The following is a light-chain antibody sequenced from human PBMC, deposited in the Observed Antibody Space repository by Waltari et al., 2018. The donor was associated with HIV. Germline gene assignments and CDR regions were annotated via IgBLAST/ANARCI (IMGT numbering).Light chain of an antibody. CDR1: RSNIGAGFD. J-gene: IGLJ2*01. CDR3: QSYDMSQSGSLV. V-gene: IGLV1-40*01. CDR2: DNN. Sequence: QSVLTQPPSVSGAPGQRVTIACTGTRSNIGAGFDVHWYQQIPGNAPNLLIYDNNIRPSGVPDRFSGSKSGTSASPAITGLQSEDEADYYCQSYDMSQSGSLVFGGGTKLTVL.